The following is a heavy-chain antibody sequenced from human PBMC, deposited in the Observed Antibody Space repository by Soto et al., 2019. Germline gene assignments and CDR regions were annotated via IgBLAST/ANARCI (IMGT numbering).Heavy chain of an antibody. CDR2: ISSSSSYI. J-gene: IGHJ4*02. CDR3: ATEPSIVVLVAA. CDR1: GFTFSSYS. D-gene: IGHD2-15*01. V-gene: IGHV3-21*01. Sequence: EVQLVESGGGLVKPGGSLRLSCAASGFTFSSYSMNWVRQAPGKGLEWVSSISSSSSYIYYADSVKGRFTISRDNAKNSLYLQMNRLRAEHTHVYYCATEPSIVVLVAARGQGTLVTVYS.